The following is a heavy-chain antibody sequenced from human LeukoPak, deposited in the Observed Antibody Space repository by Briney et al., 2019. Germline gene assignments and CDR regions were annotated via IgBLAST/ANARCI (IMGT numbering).Heavy chain of an antibody. CDR2: INAGNGNT. CDR3: ARDVTILDAFDI. V-gene: IGHV1-3*01. Sequence: GASAKVSCKASGYTFTSYAMHWVRQAPGQRLEWMGWINAGNGNTKYSQKFQGRVTITRDTSASTAYMELRSLRSDDTAVYYCARDVTILDAFDIWGQGTMVTVSS. J-gene: IGHJ3*02. D-gene: IGHD4-11*01. CDR1: GYTFTSYA.